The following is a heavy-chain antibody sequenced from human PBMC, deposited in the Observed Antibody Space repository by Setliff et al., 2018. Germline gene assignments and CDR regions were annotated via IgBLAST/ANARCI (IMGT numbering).Heavy chain of an antibody. V-gene: IGHV3-30*02. CDR2: IRWGGTRK. CDR1: DFTFSSYG. Sequence: PGGSLRLSCAASDFTFSSYGMHWVRQAPGKGLEWVAFIRWGGTRKDYADSVKGRFSISRDNSKNALYLQMNSLRAGDTAVYYCAKDLWPTCGGDCYRPFDYWGQGTLVTVSS. D-gene: IGHD2-21*02. CDR3: AKDLWPTCGGDCYRPFDY. J-gene: IGHJ4*02.